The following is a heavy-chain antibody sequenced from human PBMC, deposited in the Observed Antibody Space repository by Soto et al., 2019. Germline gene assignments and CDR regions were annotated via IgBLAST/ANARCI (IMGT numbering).Heavy chain of an antibody. CDR2: VSSDGGNK. V-gene: IGHV3-30*09. CDR3: ARDQLYYNDISGRPLNAFDV. J-gene: IGHJ3*01. CDR1: AFTFSSYT. Sequence: PGGSLRLSCAASAFTFSSYTMHWVRQAPGKGLEWVEVVSSDGGNKYYAGSVKGRFAISRDNSQNTLFLQMNSLRAEDTAVYYCARDQLYYNDISGRPLNAFDVWGQGTMVTVSS. D-gene: IGHD3-22*01.